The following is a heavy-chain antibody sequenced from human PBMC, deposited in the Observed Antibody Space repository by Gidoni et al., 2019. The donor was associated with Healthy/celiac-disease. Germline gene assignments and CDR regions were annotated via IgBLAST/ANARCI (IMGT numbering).Heavy chain of an antibody. CDR1: GFTFSSYW. D-gene: IGHD3-10*01. V-gene: IGHV3-7*04. CDR3: ARDKGLWFGEPPLRFDP. J-gene: IGHJ5*02. Sequence: EVQLVESGGGLVQPGGSLRLSCAASGFTFSSYWMVWVRQAPGKGLEWVANIKQDGSEKYYVDSVKGRFTISRDNAKNSLYLQMNSLRAEDTAVYYCARDKGLWFGEPPLRFDPWGQGTLVTVSS. CDR2: IKQDGSEK.